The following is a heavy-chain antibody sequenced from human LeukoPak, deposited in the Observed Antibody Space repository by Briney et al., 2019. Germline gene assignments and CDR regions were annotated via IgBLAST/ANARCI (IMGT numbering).Heavy chain of an antibody. Sequence: SETLSLTCTVSGGSISSSSYYWGWIRQPPGKGLEWIGSIYYSGSTYYNPSLKSRVTISVDTSKNQFSLKLSSVTAADTAVYYCAKTLGYCSDGSCYSGVIDYWGQGTLVTVSS. CDR3: AKTLGYCSDGSCYSGVIDY. J-gene: IGHJ4*02. V-gene: IGHV4-39*07. CDR1: GGSISSSSYY. D-gene: IGHD2-15*01. CDR2: IYYSGST.